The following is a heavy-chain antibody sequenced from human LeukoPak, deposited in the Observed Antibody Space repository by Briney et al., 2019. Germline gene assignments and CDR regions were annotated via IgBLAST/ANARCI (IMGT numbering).Heavy chain of an antibody. D-gene: IGHD1-14*01. CDR1: GGSTSSYY. V-gene: IGHV4-59*01. CDR3: ARVGTGNFDY. J-gene: IGHJ4*02. CDR2: IYYSGNT. Sequence: SETLSLTCTVSGGSTSSYYWSWIRQPPGKGLEWIGYIYYSGNTNYNPSLKSRVTISIDTSRNQFSLKLNSVTAADTAVYYCARVGTGNFDYWGQGTLVTVSS.